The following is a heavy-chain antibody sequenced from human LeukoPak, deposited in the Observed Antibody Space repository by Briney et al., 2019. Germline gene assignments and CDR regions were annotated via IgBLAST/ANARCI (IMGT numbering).Heavy chain of an antibody. CDR3: ARTPDGADY. D-gene: IGHD3-10*01. Sequence: GGSLRLSCAASGFTFNNYWMTWFRQAPGKGLEWVANIKQDGTEIFYVDSVRGRFIISRDNAENSLYLQMNSLRVEDTAVYYCARTPDGADYWGQGTLVTVSS. CDR2: IKQDGTEI. V-gene: IGHV3-7*01. J-gene: IGHJ4*02. CDR1: GFTFNNYW.